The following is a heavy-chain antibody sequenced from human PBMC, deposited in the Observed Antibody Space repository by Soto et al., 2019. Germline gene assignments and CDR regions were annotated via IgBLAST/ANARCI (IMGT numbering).Heavy chain of an antibody. D-gene: IGHD2-15*01. V-gene: IGHV1-3*01. CDR1: GYTFTSYA. CDR3: ARGHCSGGSCYLFDY. J-gene: IGHJ4*02. CDR2: INAGNGNT. Sequence: GASAKVSCKVSGYTFTSYAMHWVRQAPGQRLEWMGWINAGNGNTKYSQKFQGRVTITRDTSACTAYMELSSLRSEDTAVYDCARGHCSGGSCYLFDYWGQGTLVTVSS.